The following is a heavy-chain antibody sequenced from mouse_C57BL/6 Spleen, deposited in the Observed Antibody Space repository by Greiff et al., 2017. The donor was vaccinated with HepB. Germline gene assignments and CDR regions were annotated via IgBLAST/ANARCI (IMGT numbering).Heavy chain of an antibody. Sequence: EVQLQQPGPELVKPGASVKISCKASGYTFTDYYMNWVKQSHGKSLEWIGDINPNNGGTSYNQKFKGKATLTVDKSSSTAYMELRSLTSEDSAVYYCARRRGFYFDYWGQGTTLTVSS. CDR2: INPNNGGT. V-gene: IGHV1-26*01. J-gene: IGHJ2*01. CDR1: GYTFTDYY. CDR3: ARRRGFYFDY.